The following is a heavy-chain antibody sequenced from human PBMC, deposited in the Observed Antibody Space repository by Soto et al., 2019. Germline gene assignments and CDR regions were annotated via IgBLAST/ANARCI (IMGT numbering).Heavy chain of an antibody. Sequence: SETLSLTCTVSGGSISDAAYYWGWIRQPPGKGLECIGIIYYSGNTYYSPSLKSRVTMSVDTSKNQFSLKLSSVSAADTSIYYCARVYGSGSYYFEYWGQGTLVTVSS. CDR3: ARVYGSGSYYFEY. J-gene: IGHJ4*02. V-gene: IGHV4-39*01. CDR2: IYYSGNT. D-gene: IGHD3-10*01. CDR1: GGSISDAAYY.